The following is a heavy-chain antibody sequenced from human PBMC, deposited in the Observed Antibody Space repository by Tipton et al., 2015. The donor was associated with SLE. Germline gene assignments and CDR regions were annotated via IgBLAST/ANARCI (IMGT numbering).Heavy chain of an antibody. CDR3: ARVGGQYSTPYYYHYMDV. D-gene: IGHD6-6*01. CDR1: GGPISSGSYY. V-gene: IGHV4-61*09. J-gene: IGHJ6*03. Sequence: TLSLTCTVSGGPISSGSYYWSWIRQPAGKGLEWIGYIYTSGSTNYNPSLKSRVTISVDTSKNQFSLKLSSVTAADTAVYYCARVGGQYSTPYYYHYMDVWGKGTTVTVSS. CDR2: IYTSGST.